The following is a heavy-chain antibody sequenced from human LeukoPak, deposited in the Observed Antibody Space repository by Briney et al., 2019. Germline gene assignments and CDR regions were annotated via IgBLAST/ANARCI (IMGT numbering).Heavy chain of an antibody. CDR1: GFTFSGYA. V-gene: IGHV3-23*01. D-gene: IGHD2-15*01. CDR3: AKGRAGYCSGGSCYSASDY. Sequence: GGSLRLSCAASGFTFSGYAMSWVRQAPGKGLEWVSSVVGSGGTTYYADSVKGRFTTSRDNSKNTLYLQMNSLRAEDTAVYYCAKGRAGYCSGGSCYSASDYWGQGTLVTVSS. CDR2: VVGSGGTT. J-gene: IGHJ4*02.